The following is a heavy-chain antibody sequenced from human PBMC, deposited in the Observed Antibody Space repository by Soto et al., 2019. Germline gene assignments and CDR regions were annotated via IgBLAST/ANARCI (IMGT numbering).Heavy chain of an antibody. CDR3: ARVIAAAGIAYYYYGMDV. V-gene: IGHV4-61*01. Sequence: SETLSLTCTVSGGSVSSGSYYWSWIRQPPGKGLEWIGYIYYSGSTNYNPSLKSRVTISVDTSKNQFSLKLSSVTAADTAVYYCARVIAAAGIAYYYYGMDVWGQGTTVTVS. CDR1: GGSVSSGSYY. CDR2: IYYSGST. J-gene: IGHJ6*02. D-gene: IGHD6-13*01.